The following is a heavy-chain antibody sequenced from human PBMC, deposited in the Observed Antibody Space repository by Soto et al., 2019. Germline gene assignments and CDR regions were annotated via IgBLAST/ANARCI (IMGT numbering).Heavy chain of an antibody. Sequence: QVQLVQSGAEVKKPGPSVKVSCKASGGTFSSYAISWVRQAPGQGLEWMGGIIPISGTANYAQKFQGRVTITAEESTSTVYMELSSLRSEDTAVYYCAREGGSGSYRYYGMDVWGQGTTVTVSS. J-gene: IGHJ6*02. CDR1: GGTFSSYA. V-gene: IGHV1-69*12. CDR3: AREGGSGSYRYYGMDV. CDR2: IIPISGTA. D-gene: IGHD3-10*01.